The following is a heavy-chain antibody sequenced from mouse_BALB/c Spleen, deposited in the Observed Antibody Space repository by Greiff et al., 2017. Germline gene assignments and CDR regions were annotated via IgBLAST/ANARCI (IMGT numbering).Heavy chain of an antibody. CDR2: IDPSDSYT. Sequence: QVQLKQSGAELVKPGASVKLSCKASGYTFTSYWMHLVKQRPGQGLEWIGEIDPSDSYTNYNQKFKGKATLTVDKSSSTAYMQLSSLTSEDSAVYYCARDYYGYGYFDYWGQGTTLTVSS. CDR3: ARDYYGYGYFDY. D-gene: IGHD1-2*01. V-gene: IGHV1-69*02. J-gene: IGHJ2*01. CDR1: GYTFTSYW.